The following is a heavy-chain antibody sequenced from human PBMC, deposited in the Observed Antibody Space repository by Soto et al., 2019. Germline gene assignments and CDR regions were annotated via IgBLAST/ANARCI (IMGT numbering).Heavy chain of an antibody. V-gene: IGHV4-31*03. Sequence: SETLSLTCTVSGGSISSGGYYWSWIRQHPGKGLEWIGYIYYSGSTYYNPSLKSRVTISVDTSKNQFSLKLSSVTAADTAVYYCARETRIFYYYYMDVWGKGTTDTVSS. CDR1: GGSISSGGYY. J-gene: IGHJ6*03. CDR2: IYYSGST. D-gene: IGHD1-7*01. CDR3: ARETRIFYYYYMDV.